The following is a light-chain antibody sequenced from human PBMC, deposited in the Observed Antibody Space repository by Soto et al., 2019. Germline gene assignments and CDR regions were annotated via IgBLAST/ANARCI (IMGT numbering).Light chain of an antibody. CDR1: QSISSY. Sequence: DIQMTQSPSSLSASVGARVSITCRASQSISSYLNWYQQKPGRAPNLPIYAASSLQSGVPSRFSGSGSGTDFTLTISSLQPEDFATYYCQQSFGSPFTFGPGTKVDIK. J-gene: IGKJ3*01. CDR3: QQSFGSPFT. CDR2: AAS. V-gene: IGKV1-39*01.